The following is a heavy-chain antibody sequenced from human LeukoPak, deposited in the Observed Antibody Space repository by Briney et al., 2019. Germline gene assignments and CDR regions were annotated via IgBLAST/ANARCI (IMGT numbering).Heavy chain of an antibody. V-gene: IGHV3-48*04. J-gene: IGHJ4*02. CDR1: GLTVSSNY. CDR2: ISSSSFTI. CDR3: AREICGSDCYSTFDY. D-gene: IGHD2-21*02. Sequence: GGSLRLSCAASGLTVSSNYMSWVRQAPGKGLEWVSYISSSSFTIHYADSVKGRFTISRDNAKSSLYLQMNSLRAEDTAVYYCAREICGSDCYSTFDYWGQGALVTVSS.